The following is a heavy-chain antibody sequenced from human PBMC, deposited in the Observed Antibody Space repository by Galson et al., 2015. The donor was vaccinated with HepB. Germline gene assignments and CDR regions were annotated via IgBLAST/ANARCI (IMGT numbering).Heavy chain of an antibody. CDR3: AKDSLWLVRTASPGYFDY. CDR2: ISYDGSNK. V-gene: IGHV3-30*18. D-gene: IGHD6-6*01. J-gene: IGHJ4*02. Sequence: SLRLSCGASGFTFSSYGMHWVRQAPGKGLEWVAVISYDGSNKYYADSVKGRFTISRDNSKNTLYLQMNSLRAEDTAVYYCAKDSLWLVRTASPGYFDYWGQGTLVTVSS. CDR1: GFTFSSYG.